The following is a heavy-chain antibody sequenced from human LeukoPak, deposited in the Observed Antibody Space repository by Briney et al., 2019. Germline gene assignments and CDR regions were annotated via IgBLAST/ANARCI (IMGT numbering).Heavy chain of an antibody. Sequence: SETPSLTCAVYGGSFSGYYWSWIRQPPGKGLEWIGEINHSGSTNYNPSLKSRVTISVDTSKNQFSLKLSSVTAADTAVYYCARANQLLYGPDAFDIWGQGTMVTVSS. CDR1: GGSFSGYY. CDR3: ARANQLLYGPDAFDI. CDR2: INHSGST. J-gene: IGHJ3*02. D-gene: IGHD2-2*02. V-gene: IGHV4-34*01.